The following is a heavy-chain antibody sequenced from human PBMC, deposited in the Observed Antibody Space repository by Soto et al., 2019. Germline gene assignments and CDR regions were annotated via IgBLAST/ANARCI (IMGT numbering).Heavy chain of an antibody. V-gene: IGHV4-61*01. CDR2: IYYSGST. D-gene: IGHD2-21*02. Sequence: QVQLQESGPGLVKPSETLSLTCTVSGGSVSSGSYYWSWIRQPPGKGLEWIGYIYYSGSTNYNPSLKSRVTISVDTSKNQFSLKLSSVTAADTAVYYCARTLRPTEYGGNSYWYFDLWGRGTLVTVSS. CDR3: ARTLRPTEYGGNSYWYFDL. J-gene: IGHJ2*01. CDR1: GGSVSSGSYY.